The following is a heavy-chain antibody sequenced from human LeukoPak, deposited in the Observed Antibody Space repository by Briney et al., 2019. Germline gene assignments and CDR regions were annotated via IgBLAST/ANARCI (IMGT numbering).Heavy chain of an antibody. CDR2: ISSSSSYI. V-gene: IGHV3-21*01. D-gene: IGHD1-20*01. CDR3: ARKVEDNWERFFDY. Sequence: GGSLRLSCAASGFTFSSYSMNWVRQAPRKGLEWVSSISSSSSYIFYADSVKGRFTISRDNAKNSLYLQMNSLRAEDTAVYYCARKVEDNWERFFDYWGQGTLVTVSS. J-gene: IGHJ4*02. CDR1: GFTFSSYS.